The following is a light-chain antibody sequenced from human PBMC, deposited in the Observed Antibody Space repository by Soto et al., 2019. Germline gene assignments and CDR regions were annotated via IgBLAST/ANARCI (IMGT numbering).Light chain of an antibody. Sequence: QSALTQPASVSESPGQSITISCTGTSSDVGGYNYVSWYQQHPGKAPKLMIYDVSNRPSGVSNRFSGSKSGNTASLTISVLQAEDEADYYCSSYTSSSSYVFGTGTKLTVL. CDR1: SSDVGGYNY. J-gene: IGLJ1*01. V-gene: IGLV2-14*01. CDR2: DVS. CDR3: SSYTSSSSYV.